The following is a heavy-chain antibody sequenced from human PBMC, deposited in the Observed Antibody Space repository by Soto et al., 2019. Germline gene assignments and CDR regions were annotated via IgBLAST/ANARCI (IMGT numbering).Heavy chain of an antibody. Sequence: GGSLRLSCAASGFTFSSYSMNWVRQAPGKGLEWVSSISSSSSYIYYADSVKGRFTISRDNAKNSLYLQMNSLRAEDTAVYYCARDRAHCSGGSCYYYYYYGMDVWGQGTTVTDSS. CDR2: ISSSSSYI. D-gene: IGHD2-15*01. J-gene: IGHJ6*02. CDR3: ARDRAHCSGGSCYYYYYYGMDV. V-gene: IGHV3-21*01. CDR1: GFTFSSYS.